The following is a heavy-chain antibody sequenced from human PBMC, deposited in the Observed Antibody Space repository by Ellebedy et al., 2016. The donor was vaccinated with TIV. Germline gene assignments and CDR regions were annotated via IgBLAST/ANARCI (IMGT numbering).Heavy chain of an antibody. J-gene: IGHJ5*01. CDR2: AYHSGST. Sequence: SETLSLTCVVSDGSIRPYYWTWIRQPPGRGLEWIGYAYHSGSTDYNPSLESRVTISVDTSKNQFSLKLNSVTAADTAVYYCATDYGSGSLDSWGQGTLVTVSS. CDR3: ATDYGSGSLDS. D-gene: IGHD3-10*01. CDR1: DGSIRPYY. V-gene: IGHV4-59*12.